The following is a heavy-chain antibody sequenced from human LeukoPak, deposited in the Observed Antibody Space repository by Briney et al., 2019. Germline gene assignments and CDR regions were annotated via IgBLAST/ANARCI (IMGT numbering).Heavy chain of an antibody. D-gene: IGHD3-22*01. V-gene: IGHV3-53*01. CDR1: GFTLSSYA. Sequence: GGSLRLSCAASGFTLSSYAMSWARQAPGKGLEWVSVIYSGGSTYYADSVKGRFTISRDNSKNTLYLQMNSLRAEDTAVYYCARDPHYYDSSGSGDAFDIWGQGTMVTVSS. CDR2: IYSGGST. J-gene: IGHJ3*02. CDR3: ARDPHYYDSSGSGDAFDI.